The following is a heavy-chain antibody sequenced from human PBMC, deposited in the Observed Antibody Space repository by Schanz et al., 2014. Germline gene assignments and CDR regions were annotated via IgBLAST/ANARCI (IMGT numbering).Heavy chain of an antibody. J-gene: IGHJ2*01. CDR1: GGSIRSGTYY. Sequence: QVQLQESGPGLVKPSQTLSLTCTVSGGSIRSGTYYWSWIRHPAEKPLEWFGRVFPNGITNYNPPLKRQVPISRSTSKNKFSLPLTSLTAADTAVYYCARDTTWRLDLWGRGTLVTVSS. CDR2: VFPNGIT. D-gene: IGHD1-1*01. CDR3: ARDTTWRLDL. V-gene: IGHV4-61*02.